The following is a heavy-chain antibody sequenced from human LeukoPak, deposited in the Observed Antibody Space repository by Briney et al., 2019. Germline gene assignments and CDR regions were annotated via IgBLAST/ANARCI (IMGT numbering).Heavy chain of an antibody. V-gene: IGHV1-2*02. J-gene: IGHJ4*02. D-gene: IGHD5-18*01. CDR3: AREGRVDSAVVLFDY. Sequence: VASVKISCKASGYTFTGYYMHWVRQAPGQGLEWMGWINPNSGGTNHAQKFQGRVTMTRDTSISTAYMELRRLRSDDTAVYYCAREGRVDSAVVLFDYWGQGTLVTVSS. CDR1: GYTFTGYY. CDR2: INPNSGGT.